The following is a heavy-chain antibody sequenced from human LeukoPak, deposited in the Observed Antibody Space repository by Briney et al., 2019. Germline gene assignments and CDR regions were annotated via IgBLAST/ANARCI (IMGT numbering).Heavy chain of an antibody. V-gene: IGHV4-38-2*02. J-gene: IGHJ4*02. CDR2: INHSGST. CDR1: GYSISSGYY. CDR3: ARVSVHGYSDY. D-gene: IGHD2-8*01. Sequence: PSETLSLTCTVSGYSISSGYYWGWIRQPPGKGLEWIGEINHSGSTNYNPSLKSRVTISVDTSKNQFSLKLTSVTAADTAVYYCARVSVHGYSDYWGQGALVTVSS.